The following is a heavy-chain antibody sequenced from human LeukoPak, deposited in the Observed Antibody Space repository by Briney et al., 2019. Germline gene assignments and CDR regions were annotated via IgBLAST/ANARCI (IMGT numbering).Heavy chain of an antibody. CDR1: GYIFTHNW. CDR2: IYPGDSDT. CDR3: ARQTRDGSGSRGYSFDF. V-gene: IGHV5-51*01. D-gene: IGHD3-10*01. Sequence: GESLKISCKGSGYIFTHNWIGWVRQMPGKGLEWMGIIYPGDSDTRYSPSFEGQVTISVDKSISTAYLQWSSLKASDTAMYYCARQTRDGSGSRGYSFDFWGQGTLVTVSS. J-gene: IGHJ4*02.